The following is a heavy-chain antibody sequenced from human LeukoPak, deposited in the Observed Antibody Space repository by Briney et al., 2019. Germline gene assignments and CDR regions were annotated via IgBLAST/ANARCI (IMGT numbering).Heavy chain of an antibody. CDR2: IYYSGST. CDR3: ARLKSSEYYYGSGSYSMVGFDY. D-gene: IGHD3-10*01. Sequence: PSETLSLTCTVSAGSISSSSYYWGWIRQPPGKGLEWIGYIYYSGSTNYNPSLKSRVTISVDTSKNQFSLKLSSVTAADTAVYYCARLKSSEYYYGSGSYSMVGFDYWGQGTLVTVSS. V-gene: IGHV4-61*05. CDR1: AGSISSSSYY. J-gene: IGHJ4*02.